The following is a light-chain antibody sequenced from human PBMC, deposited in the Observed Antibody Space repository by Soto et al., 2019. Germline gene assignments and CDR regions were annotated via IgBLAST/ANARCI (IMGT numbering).Light chain of an antibody. CDR1: QGISTF. CDR2: AAS. V-gene: IGKV1-9*01. Sequence: DIQLTQSPSFLSASVGDRVTITCRASQGISTFLAWCQQKPGKAPKIVIYAASALQSGVPSRFSGSGSGTEFTLTISSLQPEDFATYYCQQLYSYPYTFGQGTKLEI. CDR3: QQLYSYPYT. J-gene: IGKJ2*01.